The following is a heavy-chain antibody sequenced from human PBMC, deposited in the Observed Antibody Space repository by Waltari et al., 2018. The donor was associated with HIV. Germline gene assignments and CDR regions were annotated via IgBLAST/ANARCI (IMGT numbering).Heavy chain of an antibody. D-gene: IGHD6-13*01. CDR1: GFTFSSYN. CDR2: ISSSSSYI. J-gene: IGHJ4*02. CDR3: ARGDKQQLGDY. Sequence: EVQLVESGGGLVKPGGSLRLSCAASGFTFSSYNMNWVRQAPGKGLEWVSAISSSSSYIYYADSVKGRFAISRDNAKNSLYLQMNSLRAEDTAVYYCARGDKQQLGDYWGQGTLVTVSS. V-gene: IGHV3-21*01.